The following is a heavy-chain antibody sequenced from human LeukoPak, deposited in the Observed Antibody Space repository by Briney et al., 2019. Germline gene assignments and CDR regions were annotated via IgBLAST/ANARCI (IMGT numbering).Heavy chain of an antibody. D-gene: IGHD2-2*01. V-gene: IGHV4-30-2*01. J-gene: IGHJ5*02. CDR3: ARRSSTSCYGFWFDL. CDR1: GGSISSGGHY. Sequence: SQTLSLTCTVSGGSISSGGHYWSWNRQPPGKGLEWIGEINHSGSTNYNPSLKSRVTISVDTSKNQFSLKLSSVTAADTAVYYCARRSSTSCYGFWFDLWGQGTLVTVSS. CDR2: INHSGST.